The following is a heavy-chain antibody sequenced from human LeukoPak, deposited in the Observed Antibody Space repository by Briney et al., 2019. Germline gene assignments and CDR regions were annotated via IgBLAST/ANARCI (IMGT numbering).Heavy chain of an antibody. CDR1: GFTFSSYA. CDR3: ARDRMVTLYYFEY. Sequence: GGSLRLSCAASGFTFSSYAMHWVRQAPGKGLEWVAVISYDGSNKYYADSVKGRFTISRDNSKNTLYLQMNSLRAEDTAVYYCARDRMVTLYYFEYWGQGTLVTVSS. CDR2: ISYDGSNK. D-gene: IGHD2-21*02. V-gene: IGHV3-30-3*01. J-gene: IGHJ4*02.